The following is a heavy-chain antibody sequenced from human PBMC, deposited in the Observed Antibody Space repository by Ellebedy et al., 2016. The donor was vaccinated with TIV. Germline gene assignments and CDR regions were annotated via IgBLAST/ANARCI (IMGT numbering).Heavy chain of an antibody. D-gene: IGHD5-24*01. J-gene: IGHJ4*02. V-gene: IGHV3-21*01. Sequence: GESLKISCAASGFTFRSYSMNWVRQIPGKGLEWVSVIESTGTYVHHADSVKGRFTISRDNAKNSLFLQMNSLRVEDTGIYYCARGISMAGSTSDFWGQGTLVTVSS. CDR3: ARGISMAGSTSDF. CDR2: IESTGTYV. CDR1: GFTFRSYS.